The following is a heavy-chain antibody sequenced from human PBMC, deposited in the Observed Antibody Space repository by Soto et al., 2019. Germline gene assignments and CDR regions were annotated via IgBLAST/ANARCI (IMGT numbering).Heavy chain of an antibody. D-gene: IGHD4-4*01. CDR2: ISWTSATI. J-gene: IGHJ4*02. CDR3: AKDMKWGGMTTIHDFDC. Sequence: EMQLVESGGGLVQPGRSLRLSCAASGFTFDDYAMHWVRQVPGKGLEWLSGISWTSATIDYADSVKGRFTISRDNAKNSLFLQMNTLRPEDTALYYCAKDMKWGGMTTIHDFDCWGQGTLVIVSS. CDR1: GFTFDDYA. V-gene: IGHV3-9*01.